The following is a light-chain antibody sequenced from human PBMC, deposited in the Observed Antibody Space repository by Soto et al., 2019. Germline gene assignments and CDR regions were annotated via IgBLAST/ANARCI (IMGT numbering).Light chain of an antibody. CDR2: TAS. Sequence: DIQMTQSPSSLSAFVGDRVTITCRASHSIAHYLAWFQQRPGKAPKSLIYTASKLQSGVPSRFSGSGSGTDFTLTISSLQPEDSATYYCQQYNSYPFTFGPGTRVEIK. CDR1: HSIAHY. J-gene: IGKJ3*01. V-gene: IGKV1-16*01. CDR3: QQYNSYPFT.